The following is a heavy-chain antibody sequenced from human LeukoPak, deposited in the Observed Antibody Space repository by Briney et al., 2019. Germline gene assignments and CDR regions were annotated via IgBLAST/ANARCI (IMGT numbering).Heavy chain of an antibody. CDR1: GFTFSSYA. CDR2: MSGSGGGT. Sequence: GGSLRLSCAASGFTFSSYAMSWVRQAPGKGLEWVSAMSGSGGGTYYADSVKGRFTISRDNSKNTLYLQMNSLRAEDTAVYYCAKVWYSSGLGGFWDYWGQGTLVTLSS. V-gene: IGHV3-23*01. J-gene: IGHJ4*02. CDR3: AKVWYSSGLGGFWDY. D-gene: IGHD6-19*01.